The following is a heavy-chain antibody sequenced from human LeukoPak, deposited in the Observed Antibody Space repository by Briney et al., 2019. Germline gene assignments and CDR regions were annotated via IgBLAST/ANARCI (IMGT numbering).Heavy chain of an antibody. CDR1: GFTFSSYA. J-gene: IGHJ3*02. V-gene: IGHV3-30-3*01. Sequence: PGGSLRLSCAASGFTFSSYAMHWVRQAPGKGLEWVAVISYDGSNKYYADSVKGRFTISRDNAKNSLYLQMNSLRAEDTAVYYCARGQQLDDAFDIWGQGTMVTVSS. CDR3: ARGQQLDDAFDI. D-gene: IGHD6-13*01. CDR2: ISYDGSNK.